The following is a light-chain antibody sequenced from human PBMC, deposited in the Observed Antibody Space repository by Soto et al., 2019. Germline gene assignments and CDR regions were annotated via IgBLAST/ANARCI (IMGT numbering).Light chain of an antibody. CDR1: SSNIGRHT. CDR3: AAWDDSLNGWI. CDR2: SNN. J-gene: IGLJ2*01. V-gene: IGLV1-44*01. Sequence: QLVLTQPPSASGAPGQRVTISCSGSSSNIGRHTVHWYQQLPGTAPKLLIFSNNQRPSGVPDRFFGSKSGTSASLAISGLQSEDETDYYCAAWDDSLNGWIFGGGTKLTVL.